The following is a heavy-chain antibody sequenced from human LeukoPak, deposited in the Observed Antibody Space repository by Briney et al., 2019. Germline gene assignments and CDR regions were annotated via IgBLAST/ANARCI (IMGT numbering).Heavy chain of an antibody. CDR1: GGSISSSSYY. J-gene: IGHJ4*02. D-gene: IGHD6-6*01. V-gene: IGHV4-39*01. CDR2: IYYSGST. Sequence: PSETLSLTCTVSGGSISSSSYYWGWIRQPPGKGLEWIGSIYYSGSTYYNPSLKSRVTISVDTSKNQFSLKLSSVTAADTAVYYCARQHRPSGWYSSSSLDYRGQGTLVTVSS. CDR3: ARQHRPSGWYSSSSLDY.